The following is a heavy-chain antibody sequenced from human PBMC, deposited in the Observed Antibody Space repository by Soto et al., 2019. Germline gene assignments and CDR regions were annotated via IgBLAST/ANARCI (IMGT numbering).Heavy chain of an antibody. CDR1: GFTFSSYG. D-gene: IGHD3-10*01. CDR3: ARVRDGSGSLDY. V-gene: IGHV3-33*01. Sequence: QVQLVESGGGVVQPGRSLRLSCAASGFTFSSYGMHWVRQAPGKGLEWVAVIWYDGSNKYYADSVKGRFTISRDNSKNPLYLQINSLRAEDTDVYYCARVRDGSGSLDYWGQGTLVTVSS. J-gene: IGHJ4*02. CDR2: IWYDGSNK.